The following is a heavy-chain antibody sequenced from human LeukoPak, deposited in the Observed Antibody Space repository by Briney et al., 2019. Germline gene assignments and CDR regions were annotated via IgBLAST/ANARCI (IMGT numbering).Heavy chain of an antibody. V-gene: IGHV3-21*01. Sequence: GGSLRLSCAASGFTFSSYSMTWVRQAPGKGPEWVSSISSSSSYIYYADSVKGRFTISRDSAKNSLYLQMNSLRAEDTAVYYCARSLEYSSTDFDYWGQGTLVTVSP. J-gene: IGHJ4*02. D-gene: IGHD6-6*01. CDR1: GFTFSSYS. CDR3: ARSLEYSSTDFDY. CDR2: ISSSSSYI.